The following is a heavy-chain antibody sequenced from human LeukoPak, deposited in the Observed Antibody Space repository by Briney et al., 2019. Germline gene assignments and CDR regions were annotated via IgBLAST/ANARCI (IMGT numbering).Heavy chain of an antibody. CDR3: ARGQKPLRYDFWSGYNWFDP. CDR2: IIPIFGTA. Sequence: SVKVSCKASGGTFSSYAISWVRQAPGQGLEWMGGIIPIFGTANYAQKFQGRVTITADKSTSTAYMELSSLRPEDTAVYYCARGQKPLRYDFWSGYNWFDPWGQGTLVTVSS. V-gene: IGHV1-69*06. D-gene: IGHD3-3*01. J-gene: IGHJ5*02. CDR1: GGTFSSYA.